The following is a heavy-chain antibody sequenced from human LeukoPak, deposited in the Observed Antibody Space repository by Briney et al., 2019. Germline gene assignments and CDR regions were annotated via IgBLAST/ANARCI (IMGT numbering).Heavy chain of an antibody. CDR1: GFTFGHYA. V-gene: IGHV3-30*18. D-gene: IGHD3-22*01. J-gene: IGHJ4*02. CDR2: ISFDGTNK. CDR3: AKGGYYERPWYFDY. Sequence: GGSLRLSCAASGFTFGHYAMHWVRQAPGKGPEWVAIISFDGTNKYYADSVKGRVTISRDNSKNTLYLQMNSLRAEDTAVYYCAKGGYYERPWYFDYWGQGTLVTVSS.